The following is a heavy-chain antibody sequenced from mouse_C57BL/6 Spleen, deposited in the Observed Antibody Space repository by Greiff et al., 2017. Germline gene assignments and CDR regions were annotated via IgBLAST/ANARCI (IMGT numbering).Heavy chain of an antibody. D-gene: IGHD1-1*01. Sequence: QVQLQQSGAELARPGASVKLSCKASGYTFTSYGISWVKQRTGQGLEWIGEIYPRSGNTYYNEKFKGKATLTADKSSSTAYMELRSLTSEDSAVYFCARSTDYGSSYRYFDVWGTGTTVTVSS. J-gene: IGHJ1*03. CDR3: ARSTDYGSSYRYFDV. CDR2: IYPRSGNT. V-gene: IGHV1-81*01. CDR1: GYTFTSYG.